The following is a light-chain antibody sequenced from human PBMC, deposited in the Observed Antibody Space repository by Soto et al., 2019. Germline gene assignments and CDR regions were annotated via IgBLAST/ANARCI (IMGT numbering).Light chain of an antibody. V-gene: IGKV4-1*01. CDR1: QSVLYSSNNKNY. CDR3: QQYYSTPRT. CDR2: WAS. Sequence: DIVMTQSPDSLAVSLGERATINCKSSQSVLYSSNNKNYLAWYQQKPGQPPKLLIYWASTRESGVPDRFSGIGSGKDFTLTISSLQAEDVAVYYCQQYYSTPRTFGQGTKVEIK. J-gene: IGKJ1*01.